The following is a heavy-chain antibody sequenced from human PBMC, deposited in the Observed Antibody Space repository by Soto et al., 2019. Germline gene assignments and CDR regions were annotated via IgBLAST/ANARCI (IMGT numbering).Heavy chain of an antibody. CDR3: ARRGGVGATTFDY. J-gene: IGHJ4*02. CDR1: GGSISSSSYY. Sequence: PSETLSLTCTVSGGSISSSSYYWGWIRQPPGKGLEWIGNIYYSGSTYYNPSPKSRVTISVDTSKNQFSLKLSSVTAADTAVYYCARRGGVGATTFDYWGQGTLVTVSS. D-gene: IGHD1-26*01. V-gene: IGHV4-39*01. CDR2: IYYSGST.